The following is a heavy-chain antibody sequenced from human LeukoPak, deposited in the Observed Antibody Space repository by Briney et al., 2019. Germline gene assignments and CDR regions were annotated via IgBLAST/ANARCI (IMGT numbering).Heavy chain of an antibody. Sequence: GGSLRLSCAASGFSVSSNYMSWVRQAPGKGLEWVAVIFSGDNTYYSDSVKGRFTTSRDNARNTLYLQMNSLTAEDTALYYCTRVQAGRSGLMDVWGRGTTVTVSS. J-gene: IGHJ6*02. CDR1: GFSVSSNY. V-gene: IGHV3-53*01. D-gene: IGHD2-8*02. CDR3: TRVQAGRSGLMDV. CDR2: IFSGDNT.